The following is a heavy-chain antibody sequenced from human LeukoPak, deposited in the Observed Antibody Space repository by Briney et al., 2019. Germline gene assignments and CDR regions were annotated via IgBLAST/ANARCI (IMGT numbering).Heavy chain of an antibody. J-gene: IGHJ4*02. D-gene: IGHD6-19*01. CDR1: GFTFSSYA. V-gene: IGHV3-23*01. CDR2: ISGSGGTT. Sequence: GGSLRLSCAASGFTFSSYAMSWVRQAPGRGLEWVSTISGSGGTTFYADSVKGRFTISRDNSKNTLYLQMNSLRAEDTAVYYCTKMSGQRYTSGCYFDYWGQGTLVTVSS. CDR3: TKMSGQRYTSGCYFDY.